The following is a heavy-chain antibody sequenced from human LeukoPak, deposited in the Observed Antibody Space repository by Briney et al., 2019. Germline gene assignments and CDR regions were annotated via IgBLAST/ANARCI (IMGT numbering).Heavy chain of an antibody. D-gene: IGHD6-19*01. CDR1: GDSVSSNSAA. CDR2: TYYRSKWFN. Sequence: SQTLSLTCAISGDSVSSNSAAWNWIRQSPSRGLEWLGGTYYRSKWFNDYAGSVKSRIIISPDTSKNQFSLQLNSVTPEDTAVYYCARDRDGSGWYGTNYDSWGQGTLVTVSS. V-gene: IGHV6-1*01. CDR3: ARDRDGSGWYGTNYDS. J-gene: IGHJ4*02.